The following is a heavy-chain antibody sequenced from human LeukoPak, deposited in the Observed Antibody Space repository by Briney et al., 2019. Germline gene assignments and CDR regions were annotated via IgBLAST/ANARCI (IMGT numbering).Heavy chain of an antibody. CDR2: IYYSGRT. J-gene: IGHJ1*01. CDR1: GDSVSRSDSY. V-gene: IGHV4-39*01. CDR3: ARRRYYDGSGYLE. Sequence: SETLSLTCSVSGDSVSRSDSYWDWIRQPPGKGLEWIGTIYYSGRTYYSPSLTSRSTMSVAPSNNQFSLNLRSVTAADTAVYYCARRRYYDGSGYLEWGQGTLLSVSS. D-gene: IGHD3-22*01.